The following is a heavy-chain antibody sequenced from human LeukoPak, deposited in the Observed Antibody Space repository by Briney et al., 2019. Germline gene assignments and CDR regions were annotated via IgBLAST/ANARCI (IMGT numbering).Heavy chain of an antibody. Sequence: WASVKVSCKASGYTFTSYGISWVRQAPGQGLEWMGRIIPILGIANYAQKFQGRVTITADKSTSTAYMELSSLRSEDTAVYYCAGESQYYDFWSGDGMDVWGQGTTVTVSS. CDR3: AGESQYYDFWSGDGMDV. D-gene: IGHD3-3*01. V-gene: IGHV1-69*04. J-gene: IGHJ6*02. CDR1: GYTFTSYG. CDR2: IIPILGIA.